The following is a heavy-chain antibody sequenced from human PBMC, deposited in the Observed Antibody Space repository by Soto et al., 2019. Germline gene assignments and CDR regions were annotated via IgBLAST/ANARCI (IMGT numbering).Heavy chain of an antibody. D-gene: IGHD3-3*01. V-gene: IGHV3-33*01. Sequence: PGGSLRLSCAASGFTFSSYGMHWVRQAPGKGLEWVAVIWYDGSNKCYADSVKGRFTISRDNSKNTLYLQMNSLRAEDTAVYYCARGYDFWSGYYYPYGMDVWGQGTTVTVSS. CDR3: ARGYDFWSGYYYPYGMDV. CDR2: IWYDGSNK. J-gene: IGHJ6*02. CDR1: GFTFSSYG.